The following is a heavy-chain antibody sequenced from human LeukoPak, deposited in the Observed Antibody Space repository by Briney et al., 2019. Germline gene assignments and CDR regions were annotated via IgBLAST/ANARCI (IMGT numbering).Heavy chain of an antibody. D-gene: IGHD3-22*01. CDR2: IYYSGST. CDR3: ARLRDYYDSSGYYYFDY. J-gene: IGHJ4*02. V-gene: IGHV4-59*01. Sequence: PSETLSLTCTVSGGSISSYYWSWIRQPPGKGLEWIGYIYYSGSTNYNPSLKSRVTISVDTSKNQFSLKLSSVTAADTAVYYCARLRDYYDSSGYYYFDYWGQGTLVTVSS. CDR1: GGSISSYY.